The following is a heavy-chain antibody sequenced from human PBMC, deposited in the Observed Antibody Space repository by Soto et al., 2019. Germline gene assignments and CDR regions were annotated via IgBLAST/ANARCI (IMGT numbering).Heavy chain of an antibody. D-gene: IGHD5-12*01. V-gene: IGHV4-34*01. J-gene: IGHJ6*03. CDR3: ARGWSGYADYYYYYYMDV. CDR2: INHSGST. CDR1: GGSFSGYY. Sequence: SETLSLTCAVSGGSFSGYYWSWIRQPPGKGLEWIGEINHSGSTNYNPSLKSRVTISVDTSKNQLSLKLSSVTAADTAVYYCARGWSGYADYYYYYYMDVWGKGTTVTVSS.